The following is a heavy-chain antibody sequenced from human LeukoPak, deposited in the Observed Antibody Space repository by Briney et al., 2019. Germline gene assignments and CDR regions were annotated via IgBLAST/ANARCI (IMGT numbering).Heavy chain of an antibody. Sequence: GGSLRLSCAASGFTFSSYSMNWVRQAPGKGLEWVSSICSSSSYIYYADSVKGRFTISRDNAKNSLYLQMNSLRAEDTAVYYCARDWDGSGSYFDYWSQGTLVTVSS. J-gene: IGHJ4*02. CDR1: GFTFSSYS. V-gene: IGHV3-21*01. D-gene: IGHD1-26*01. CDR3: ARDWDGSGSYFDY. CDR2: ICSSSSYI.